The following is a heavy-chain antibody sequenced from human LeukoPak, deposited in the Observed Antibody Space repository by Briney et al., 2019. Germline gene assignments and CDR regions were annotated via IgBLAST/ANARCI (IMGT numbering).Heavy chain of an antibody. CDR1: GGTFSSYA. CDR2: IIPIFGTA. Sequence: SVKVSCKASGGTFSSYAISWVRQAPGQGLEWMGGIIPIFGTANYAHKFQGRVTITADESTSTAYMELSSLRSEDTAVYYCARGDDSSRSYYYYMDVWGKGTTVTVSS. CDR3: ARGDDSSRSYYYYMDV. J-gene: IGHJ6*03. V-gene: IGHV1-69*13. D-gene: IGHD6-13*01.